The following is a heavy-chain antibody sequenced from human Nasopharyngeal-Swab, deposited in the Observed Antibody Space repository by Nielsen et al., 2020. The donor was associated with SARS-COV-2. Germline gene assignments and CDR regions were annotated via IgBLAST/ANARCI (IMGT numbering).Heavy chain of an antibody. Sequence: GGSLRLSCAASGFTFSSYSMNWVRQAPGKGLEWVSSISSSSSYIYYADSVKGRFTISRDNAKNSLYLQMNSLGAEDTAVYYCARDGDYYYYYMDVWGKGTTVTVSS. V-gene: IGHV3-21*01. J-gene: IGHJ6*03. CDR2: ISSSSSYI. D-gene: IGHD3-10*01. CDR1: GFTFSSYS. CDR3: ARDGDYYYYYMDV.